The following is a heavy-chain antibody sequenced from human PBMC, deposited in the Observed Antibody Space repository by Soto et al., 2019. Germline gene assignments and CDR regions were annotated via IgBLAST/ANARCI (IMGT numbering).Heavy chain of an antibody. CDR1: GYTFTGYY. J-gene: IGHJ6*02. D-gene: IGHD5-12*01. CDR2: INPTSGGT. V-gene: IGHV1-2*02. CDR3: AKDRGGGGYSGYGAHSYYFYAMDV. Sequence: QVQLVQSGAEVKKPGASVKVSCKASGYTFTGYYMHWVRQAPGQGLEWMGWINPTSGGTNYAQKFQGRVTMTRDTSISTAYMELSRLRSDDTAVYYCAKDRGGGGYSGYGAHSYYFYAMDVWGQGTTVTVSS.